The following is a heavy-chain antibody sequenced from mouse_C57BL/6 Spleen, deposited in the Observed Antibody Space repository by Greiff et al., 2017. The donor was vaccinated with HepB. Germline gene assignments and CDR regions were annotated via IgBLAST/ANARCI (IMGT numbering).Heavy chain of an antibody. V-gene: IGHV1-9*01. CDR1: GYTFTGYW. D-gene: IGHD2-3*01. CDR3: ARSDGYPPYYAMDY. Sequence: QVQLQQSGAELMNPGASVKLSCKATGYTFTGYWIEWVKQRPGHGLEWIGEILPGSGSTNYNEKFKGKATFTADTSSNPAYMQLSSLTTEDSAIYYGARSDGYPPYYAMDYWGQGTSVTVSS. CDR2: ILPGSGST. J-gene: IGHJ4*01.